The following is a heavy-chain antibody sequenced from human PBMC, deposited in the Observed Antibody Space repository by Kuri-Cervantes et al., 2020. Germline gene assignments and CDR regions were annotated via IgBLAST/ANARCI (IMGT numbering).Heavy chain of an antibody. CDR2: ISYDGSNK. CDR3: ARAEDWGTPWCFDL. V-gene: IGHV3-30*01. D-gene: IGHD7-27*01. CDR1: GFTFSSYA. Sequence: GESLKISCAASGFTFSSYAMHWVRRAPGKGLEWVAVISYDGSNKYYADSVKGRFTISRDNSKNTLYLQMNSLRSEDTAVYYCARAEDWGTPWCFDLWGRGTLVTVSS. J-gene: IGHJ2*01.